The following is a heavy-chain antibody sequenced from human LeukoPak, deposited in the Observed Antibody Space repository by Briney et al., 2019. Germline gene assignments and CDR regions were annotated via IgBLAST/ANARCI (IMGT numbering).Heavy chain of an antibody. D-gene: IGHD3-10*01. CDR1: GGSFSGYY. V-gene: IGHV4-34*01. CDR3: ARGHSYYYGSGSYSYFQH. J-gene: IGHJ1*01. Sequence: SETLSLTCAVYGGSFSGYYWSWIRQPPGKGLEWIGEINHSGSTNYNPSLKSRVTISVDTSKNQFSLKLSSVTAADTAVCYCARGHSYYYGSGSYSYFQHWGQGTLVTVSS. CDR2: INHSGST.